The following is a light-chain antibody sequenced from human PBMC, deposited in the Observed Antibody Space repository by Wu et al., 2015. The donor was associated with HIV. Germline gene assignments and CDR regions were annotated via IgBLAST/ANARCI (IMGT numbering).Light chain of an antibody. CDR3: QQYDKWPPYT. Sequence: PGERVTLSCRASQTVNNFLAWYQQKPGQAPRLLVHGASTRATGVPARFSGNGSGTEFTFSINNIQSEDFAIYYCQQYDKWPPYTFGQGTRLDIK. J-gene: IGKJ2*01. V-gene: IGKV3-15*01. CDR2: GAS. CDR1: QTVNNF.